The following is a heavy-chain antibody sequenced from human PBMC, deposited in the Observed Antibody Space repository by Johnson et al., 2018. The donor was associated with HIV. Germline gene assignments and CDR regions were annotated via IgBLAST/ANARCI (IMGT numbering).Heavy chain of an antibody. CDR2: ITGSGNTP. Sequence: VQLVESGGGLIQPGGSLRLSCVGSGFTFRTYAMSWVRQAPGKGLGWGSAITGSGNTPFYADSVKGRFTISRDNSKNSLYLQLNSLRVEDTALYYCARGFSSGYNDAFDIWGQGTMVTVSS. CDR3: ARGFSSGYNDAFDI. D-gene: IGHD3-22*01. J-gene: IGHJ3*02. CDR1: GFTFRTYA. V-gene: IGHV3-23*04.